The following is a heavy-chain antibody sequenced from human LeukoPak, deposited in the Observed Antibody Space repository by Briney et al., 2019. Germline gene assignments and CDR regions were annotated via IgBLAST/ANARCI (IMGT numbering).Heavy chain of an antibody. V-gene: IGHV3-74*01. CDR2: INHDGSIT. CDR3: VRLLDRDF. Sequence: GGSLRLSCAASGFRLSNHWMHWVRQAPGTGLVWVSRINHDGSITDYADSLKGRFTISRDNAENTVYLQMGSLRVEDTAVYYCVRLLDRDFWGRGTLVTVSS. CDR1: GFRLSNHW. J-gene: IGHJ4*02.